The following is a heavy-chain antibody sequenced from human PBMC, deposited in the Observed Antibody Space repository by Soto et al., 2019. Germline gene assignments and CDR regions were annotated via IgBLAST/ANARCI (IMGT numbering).Heavy chain of an antibody. V-gene: IGHV3-49*03. D-gene: IGHD3-10*01. CDR3: ARGLWFGELFYAYFDY. Sequence: GGSLRLSCTTSGFTFGDYAMGWFRQAPGKGLEWVGFIRSKGYGGTIEYAASVKGRFTISRDESKGIADLHMNSLKIEDTVLYYCARGLWFGELFYAYFDYWGLGTLVTVSS. J-gene: IGHJ4*02. CDR2: IRSKGYGGTI. CDR1: GFTFGDYA.